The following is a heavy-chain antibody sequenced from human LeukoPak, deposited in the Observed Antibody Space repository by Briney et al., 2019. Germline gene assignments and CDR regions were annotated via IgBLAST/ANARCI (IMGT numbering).Heavy chain of an antibody. V-gene: IGHV4-31*03. CDR1: GGSISSGGYY. J-gene: IGHJ1*01. CDR3: ARRGLGQRGTQYFQH. Sequence: SETLSLTCTVSGGSISSGGYYWSWIRQHPGKGLEWIGYIYYSGSTYYNPSLKSRVTISVDTSKNQFSLKLSSVTAADTAVYYCARRGLGQRGTQYFQHWGQGTLVTVSS. D-gene: IGHD3-10*01. CDR2: IYYSGST.